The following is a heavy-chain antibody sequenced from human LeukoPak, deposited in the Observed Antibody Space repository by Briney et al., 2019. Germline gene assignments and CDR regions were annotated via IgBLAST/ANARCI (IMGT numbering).Heavy chain of an antibody. D-gene: IGHD2-21*02. CDR1: GYSFTSYW. CDR3: ARQGLEVTATTGAFDI. J-gene: IGHJ3*02. CDR2: IYPGDSDT. Sequence: GESLKISCKGSGYSFTSYWIGWVRQMPGKGLEWMGIIYPGDSDTRYSPSFQGQVTISADKSISTAYLQWSSLKASDTAMYYCARQGLEVTATTGAFDIWGQGTMATVSS. V-gene: IGHV5-51*01.